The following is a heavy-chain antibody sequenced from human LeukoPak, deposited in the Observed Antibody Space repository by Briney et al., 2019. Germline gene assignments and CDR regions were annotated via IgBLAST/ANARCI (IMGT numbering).Heavy chain of an antibody. V-gene: IGHV4-39*01. CDR1: GGSISSSSYY. J-gene: IGHJ4*02. CDR3: ARLVDSAVSFDY. Sequence: SETLSLTCTVSGGSISSSSYYWGWIRQPPGKGLEWIGSIYYSGSTYYNPSLKRRVTLSVDTSKNQFSLKLSSVTAADTAVYYCARLVDSAVSFDYWGQGTLFTISS. CDR2: IYYSGST. D-gene: IGHD5-18*01.